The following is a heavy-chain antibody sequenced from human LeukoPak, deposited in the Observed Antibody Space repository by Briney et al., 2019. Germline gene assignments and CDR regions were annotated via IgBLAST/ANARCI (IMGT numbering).Heavy chain of an antibody. J-gene: IGHJ4*02. CDR2: VSAYADDT. CDR3: ARDCIGCLGFDY. Sequence: GASVKVSCKASGYTFTNYGISWVRQAPGQGLEWMGWVSAYADDTNYVQKFRGRITMTTDTSTSTAYVELRSLRSDDTAVYYCARDCIGCLGFDYWGQGTLGTVSS. V-gene: IGHV1-18*01. D-gene: IGHD5/OR15-5a*01. CDR1: GYTFTNYG.